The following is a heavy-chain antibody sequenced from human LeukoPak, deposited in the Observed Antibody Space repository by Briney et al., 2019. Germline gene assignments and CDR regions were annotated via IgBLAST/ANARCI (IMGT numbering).Heavy chain of an antibody. V-gene: IGHV4-59*08. CDR2: IYYSGST. J-gene: IGHJ6*03. D-gene: IGHD3-10*01. Sequence: PSETQSLTCTVSGGSISSYYWSWIRQPPGKGLEWIGYIYYSGSTNYNPSLKSRVTISVDTSKNQFSLKLSSVTAADTAVYYCARQGGFGEFAYYYNYMDVWGKGTTVTVSS. CDR3: ARQGGFGEFAYYYNYMDV. CDR1: GGSISSYY.